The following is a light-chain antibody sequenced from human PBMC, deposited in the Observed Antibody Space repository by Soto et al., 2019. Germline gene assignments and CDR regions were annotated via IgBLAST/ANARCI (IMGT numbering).Light chain of an antibody. J-gene: IGLJ3*02. CDR2: LNNDGSH. Sequence: QLVLTQSPSASASLGASVKLTCTLSSGHSSYAIAWHQQQPEKGPRYLMKLNNDGSHSKGDGIPDRFSGSSSGAERYVTISSLQSEDEADYYCQTWGTGTWVFGGGTKLTVL. CDR1: SGHSSYA. CDR3: QTWGTGTWV. V-gene: IGLV4-69*01.